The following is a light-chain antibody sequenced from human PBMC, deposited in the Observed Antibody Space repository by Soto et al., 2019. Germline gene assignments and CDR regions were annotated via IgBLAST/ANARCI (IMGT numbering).Light chain of an antibody. Sequence: EIVLTQSPGTLSLSPGERATLSCRASQSVSSSFLAWYQQKPGHAPRLLIYGASSRATGIPDRFSGSGSGTDFTLTISSMQHEDVAAYYYQQYYSSPLTFGGGTKVEIK. V-gene: IGKV3-20*01. CDR1: QSVSSSF. CDR3: QQYYSSPLT. J-gene: IGKJ4*01. CDR2: GAS.